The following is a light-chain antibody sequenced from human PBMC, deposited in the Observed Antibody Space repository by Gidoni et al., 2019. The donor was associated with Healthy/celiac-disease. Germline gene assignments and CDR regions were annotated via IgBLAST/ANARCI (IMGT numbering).Light chain of an antibody. CDR2: GAS. CDR1: QSVSSSY. V-gene: IGKV3-20*01. CDR3: QQYGSSF. J-gene: IGKJ4*01. Sequence: ELVLTQSPGTLSLSPGERATLSCRASQSVSSSYLAWYQQKPGQAPRLLIYGASSRATGIPDRFSGSGSGTDFTLTISRLEPEDFAVYYCQQYGSSFFGGGTKVEIK.